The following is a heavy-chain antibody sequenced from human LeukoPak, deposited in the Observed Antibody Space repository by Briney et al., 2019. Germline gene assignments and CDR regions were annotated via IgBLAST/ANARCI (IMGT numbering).Heavy chain of an antibody. D-gene: IGHD6-19*01. CDR2: IYPGDSDT. CDR3: ARYADRKWLTFDY. V-gene: IGHV5-51*01. J-gene: IGHJ4*02. CDR1: GYSFTTYW. Sequence: GESLKISCKGSGYSFTTYWIGWVRQMPGKGLERMGIIYPGDSDTRYSPSFQGQVTISADKSINTAYLQWSSLKASDTAMYYCARYADRKWLTFDYWGQGTLVTVSS.